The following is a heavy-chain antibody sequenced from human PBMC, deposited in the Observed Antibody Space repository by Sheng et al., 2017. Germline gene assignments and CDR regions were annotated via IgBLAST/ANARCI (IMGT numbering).Heavy chain of an antibody. CDR1: VGLSVVTT. J-gene: IGHJ3*02. CDR3: ARRSEHYYYGSVTLPFDI. D-gene: IGHD3-10*01. V-gene: IGHV4-34*01. CDR2: INHSGNT. Sequence: QVQLQQWGAGLLKAFRRPCPPPALSMVGLSVVTTGVWIRQTPGKGLEWIGEINHSGNTNYSPSLNSRVTXSVDTSKNQFSLNLFSVTAGDTAIYYCARRSEHYYYGSVTLPFDIWSQGTMVTVSS.